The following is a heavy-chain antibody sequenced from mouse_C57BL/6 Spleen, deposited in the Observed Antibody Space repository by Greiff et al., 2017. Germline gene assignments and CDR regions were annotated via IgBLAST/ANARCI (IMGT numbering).Heavy chain of an antibody. CDR3: AKVWDEDAMDY. J-gene: IGHJ4*01. Sequence: VMLVASGGGLVQPGGSLTLSCAASGIDFSRYWMSWVRRAPGKGLEWIGEINPDSSTINYAPSLKDKFIISRDNAKNTLYLQMSKVRSEDTALYYCAKVWDEDAMDYWGQGTSVTVSS. D-gene: IGHD4-1*01. CDR1: GIDFSRYW. V-gene: IGHV4-1*01. CDR2: INPDSSTI.